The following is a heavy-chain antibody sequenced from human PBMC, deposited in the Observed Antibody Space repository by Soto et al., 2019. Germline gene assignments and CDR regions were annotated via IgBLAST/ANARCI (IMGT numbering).Heavy chain of an antibody. J-gene: IGHJ4*02. V-gene: IGHV4-59*08. CDR3: ARKSESYFFDY. Sequence: SETLSLTCTVSGGSISSYYWGWIRQPPGKGLEWIGYIYYSGTTNYNPSLKSRVTISVDTSKNQLSLKLNSVTAADTAMYYCARKSESYFFDYWGQGALVTVPQ. CDR1: GGSISSYY. D-gene: IGHD1-26*01. CDR2: IYYSGTT.